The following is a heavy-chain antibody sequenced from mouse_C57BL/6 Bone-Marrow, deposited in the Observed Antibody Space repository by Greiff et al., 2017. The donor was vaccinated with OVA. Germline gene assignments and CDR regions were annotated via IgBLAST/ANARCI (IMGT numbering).Heavy chain of an antibody. CDR2: IDPETGGT. D-gene: IGHD1-1*02. J-gene: IGHJ2*01. CDR3: TRPLWPLDY. CDR1: GYTFTDYE. Sequence: QVQLQQSGAELVRPGASVTLSCKASGYTFTDYEMHWVKQTPVHGLEWIGAIDPETGGTAYNQKFKGKAILTADKSSSTAYMELRSLTSEDSAGYYCTRPLWPLDYRGQGTTLPVPS. V-gene: IGHV1-15*01.